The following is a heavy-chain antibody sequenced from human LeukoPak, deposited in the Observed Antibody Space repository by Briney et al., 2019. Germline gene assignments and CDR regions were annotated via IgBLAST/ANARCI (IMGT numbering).Heavy chain of an antibody. Sequence: GGSLRLSCAASGFTFSSYAMSWVRQAPGEGLEWVSAISGSGGSTYYADSVKGRFTISRDNSKNTLYLQMNSLRAEDTAVYYCAKDLGIAAAGPLFDYWGQGTLVTVSS. CDR1: GFTFSSYA. CDR2: ISGSGGST. J-gene: IGHJ4*02. CDR3: AKDLGIAAAGPLFDY. V-gene: IGHV3-23*01. D-gene: IGHD6-13*01.